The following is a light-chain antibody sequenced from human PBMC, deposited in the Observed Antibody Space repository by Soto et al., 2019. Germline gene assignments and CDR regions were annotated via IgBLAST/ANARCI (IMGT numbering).Light chain of an antibody. V-gene: IGLV1-44*01. J-gene: IGLJ2*01. CDR3: AACDDILNGVV. Sequence: QSVLTQPPSASGTPGQRVTISCSGSSSNIGSNTVNWYQQLPGTAPKLLIYSNNQRPSGVPDRFSGFKSGTSASLAISGLQSEYEGDYYCAACDDILNGVVFGGGTKLTVL. CDR2: SNN. CDR1: SSNIGSNT.